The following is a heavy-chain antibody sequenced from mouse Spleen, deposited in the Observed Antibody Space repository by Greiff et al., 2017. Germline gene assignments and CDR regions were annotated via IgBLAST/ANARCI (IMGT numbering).Heavy chain of an antibody. CDR3: ARGVYYGSSHYAMDY. J-gene: IGHJ4*01. CDR1: GYSFTGYY. D-gene: IGHD1-1*01. CDR2: INPSTGGT. V-gene: IGHV1-42*01. Sequence: VQLQQSGAELVKPGASVKISCKASGYSFTGYYMNWVKQSPEKSLEWIGEINPSTGGTTYNQKFKAKATLTVDKSSSTAYMQLKSLTSEDSAVYYCARGVYYGSSHYAMDYWGQGTSVTVSS.